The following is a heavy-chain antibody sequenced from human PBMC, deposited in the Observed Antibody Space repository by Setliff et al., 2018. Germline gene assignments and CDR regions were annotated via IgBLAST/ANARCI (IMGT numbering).Heavy chain of an antibody. D-gene: IGHD3-22*01. V-gene: IGHV4-39*07. CDR2: TCYSGNT. CDR1: GASVSGNSYY. J-gene: IGHJ4*02. Sequence: SETLSLTCTVSGASVSGNSYYWGWIRQPPGKGLEWIASTCYSGNTYYNPSLKSRVTISVDTSKNQFSLKLTSVTAADTAVYYCARAPRYFDPTGSYFDFWGQGTLVTVSS. CDR3: ARAPRYFDPTGSYFDF.